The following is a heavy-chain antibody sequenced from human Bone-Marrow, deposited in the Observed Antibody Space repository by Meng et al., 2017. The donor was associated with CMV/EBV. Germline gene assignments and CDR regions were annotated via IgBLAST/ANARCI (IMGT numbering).Heavy chain of an antibody. CDR2: ISSSGSTI. D-gene: IGHD3-10*01. CDR1: GFTFSDYY. V-gene: IGHV3-11*04. CDR3: ARDQGDYYGSGSYYIDYYYYGMDV. J-gene: IGHJ6*02. Sequence: GGSLRLSCAASGFTFSDYYMSWIRQAPGKGLEWVSYISSSGSTIYYADSVKGRFTISRDNAKNSLYLQMNSLRAEDTAVYYCARDQGDYYGSGSYYIDYYYYGMDVWGQGTTVTVSS.